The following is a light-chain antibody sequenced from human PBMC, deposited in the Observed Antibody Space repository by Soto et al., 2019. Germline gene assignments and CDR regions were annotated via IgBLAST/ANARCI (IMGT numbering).Light chain of an antibody. Sequence: EIVLTQSPCTLSLSPGERATLSCRASQSVSNNYLAWYQQKPGQAPRLLIYGASNRATGIPDRFSGSGSGTDFTLTISSLQSEDFAVYYCQQYNNWPPTWTFGQGTKVDIK. CDR3: QQYNNWPPTWT. J-gene: IGKJ1*01. V-gene: IGKV3-20*01. CDR2: GAS. CDR1: QSVSNNY.